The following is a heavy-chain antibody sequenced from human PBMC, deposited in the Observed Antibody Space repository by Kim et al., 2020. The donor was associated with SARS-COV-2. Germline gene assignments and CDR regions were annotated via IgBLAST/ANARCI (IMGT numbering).Heavy chain of an antibody. V-gene: IGHV3-23*01. CDR3: AKDDRPYSSSQIGGNY. D-gene: IGHD6-13*01. Sequence: GGSLRLSCAASGFTFSSYAMSWIRQAPGKGLEWVSAISGSGGSTYYADSVKGRFTISRDNSKNTLYLQMNSLRAEDTAVYYCAKDDRPYSSSQIGGNYWGQGTLVTVSS. CDR2: ISGSGGST. J-gene: IGHJ4*02. CDR1: GFTFSSYA.